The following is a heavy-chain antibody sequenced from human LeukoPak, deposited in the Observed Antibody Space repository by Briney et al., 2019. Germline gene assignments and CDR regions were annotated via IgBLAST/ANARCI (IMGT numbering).Heavy chain of an antibody. CDR2: INSDGSRT. J-gene: IGHJ4*02. D-gene: IGHD3-10*01. CDR1: GFTFSSYW. CDR3: ARGPMVRTNLFDY. Sequence: GGSLRLSCAASGFTFSSYWMHWVRQAPGKGLVWVSRINSDGSRTSYADSVKGRFAISRDNAKNTLYLQMNSLRAEDTAVYYCARGPMVRTNLFDYWGQGTLVTVSS. V-gene: IGHV3-74*01.